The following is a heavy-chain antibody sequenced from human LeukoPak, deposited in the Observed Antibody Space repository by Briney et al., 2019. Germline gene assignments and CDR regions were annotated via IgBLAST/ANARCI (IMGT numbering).Heavy chain of an antibody. CDR3: ARALGYCSSTSCSNPYYYYMDV. V-gene: IGHV4-39*01. Sequence: SETLSLTCTVSGGSISSSSYYWGWIRQPPGKGLERIGSIYYSGSTYYNPSLKSRVTISVDTSKNQFSLKLSSVTAADTAVYYCARALGYCSSTSCSNPYYYYMDVWGKGTTVTVSS. J-gene: IGHJ6*03. D-gene: IGHD2-2*01. CDR1: GGSISSSSYY. CDR2: IYYSGST.